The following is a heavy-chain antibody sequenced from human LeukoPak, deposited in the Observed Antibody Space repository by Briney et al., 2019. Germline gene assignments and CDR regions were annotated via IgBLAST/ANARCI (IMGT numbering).Heavy chain of an antibody. Sequence: PSETLSLTCTVSGGSISSNYWSWIRQPAGKGLEWIGRIYTSGSTNYSPSLKSRVSMSLDTSKNQFSLKLNSVTAADTAVYYCARQPPYYYGMDVWGRGTTVTVFS. J-gene: IGHJ6*02. CDR3: ARQPPYYYGMDV. CDR2: IYTSGST. CDR1: GGSISSNY. V-gene: IGHV4-4*07.